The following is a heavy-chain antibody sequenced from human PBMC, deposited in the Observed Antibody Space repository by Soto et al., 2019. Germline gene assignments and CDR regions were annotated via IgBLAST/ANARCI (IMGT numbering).Heavy chain of an antibody. CDR3: ARISIWYSSGHYYYYSYGMDV. V-gene: IGHV5-10-1*01. D-gene: IGHD6-19*01. Sequence: GESLKIPCKGSAYSLTSCWISCGRKLPGQGLGWMGRIDPSDSYTNYSPSFQGHVTISADKSISTAYLQWSSLKASDTAMYYCARISIWYSSGHYYYYSYGMDVWGQGTTVTVSS. CDR1: AYSLTSCW. J-gene: IGHJ6*02. CDR2: IDPSDSYT.